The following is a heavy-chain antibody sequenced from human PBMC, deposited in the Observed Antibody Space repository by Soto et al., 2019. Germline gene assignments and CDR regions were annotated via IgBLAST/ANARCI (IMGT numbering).Heavy chain of an antibody. Sequence: QVQLVQSGAEVKKPGASVKVSCKASGYTFTSYAMHWVRQAPGQRLEWMGWINAGNGNTKYSQKFQGRVTITRDTSASTAYMELSSLRPEDTAVYNCARGPGGPDGPGDYWGQGTLVTVSS. CDR1: GYTFTSYA. D-gene: IGHD2-15*01. CDR2: INAGNGNT. CDR3: ARGPGGPDGPGDY. J-gene: IGHJ4*02. V-gene: IGHV1-3*01.